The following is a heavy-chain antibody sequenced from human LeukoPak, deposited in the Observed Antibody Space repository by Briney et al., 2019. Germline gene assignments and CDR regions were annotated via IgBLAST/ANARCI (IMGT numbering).Heavy chain of an antibody. V-gene: IGHV4-39*07. CDR2: IYYSGST. Sequence: SETLSLTCTVSGGSISSSSYYWGWIRQPLGKGLEWIGSIYYSGSTYYNPSLKSRVTISVDTSKNQFSLKLSSVTAADTAVYYCARDDDYYYGSGSPADAFDIWGQGTMVTVSS. CDR1: GGSISSSSYY. D-gene: IGHD3-10*01. J-gene: IGHJ3*02. CDR3: ARDDDYYYGSGSPADAFDI.